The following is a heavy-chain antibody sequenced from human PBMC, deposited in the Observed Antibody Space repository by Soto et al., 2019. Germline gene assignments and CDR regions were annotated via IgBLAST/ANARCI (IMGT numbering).Heavy chain of an antibody. Sequence: QVQLVQSGAEVKKPGSSVKVSCKASGGTFSSYTISWVRQAPGQGLEWMGRIIPILGIANYAQKFQDRVTLTADKSTRTASMERSCRRSEGAAVYYCARAGGYCSGGSCYSRDAFDIWGQGTMVTVSS. CDR2: IIPILGIA. CDR1: GGTFSSYT. D-gene: IGHD2-15*01. V-gene: IGHV1-69*02. CDR3: ARAGGYCSGGSCYSRDAFDI. J-gene: IGHJ3*02.